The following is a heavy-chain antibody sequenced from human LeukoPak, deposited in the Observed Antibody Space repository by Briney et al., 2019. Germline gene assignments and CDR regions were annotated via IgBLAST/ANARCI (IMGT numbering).Heavy chain of an antibody. Sequence: GGSLRLSCTASGFSVSSNYMSWVRQAPGKGLEWVSVIYSGRSTYYADSVKGKVTISRDRSNNTLYLQMNSLRVEDTAVYYCANEELDYWGQGVLVTVSS. V-gene: IGHV3-66*01. CDR1: GFSVSSNY. CDR2: IYSGRST. J-gene: IGHJ4*02. CDR3: ANEELDY.